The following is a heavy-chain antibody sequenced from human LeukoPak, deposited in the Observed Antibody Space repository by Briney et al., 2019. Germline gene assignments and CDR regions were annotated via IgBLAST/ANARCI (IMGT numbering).Heavy chain of an antibody. CDR3: AAGRGGDYVRFDY. V-gene: IGHV4-4*07. Sequence: PSETLSLTCTVSGGSISSYYWSWIRQPAGKGLEWIGRIYSSGNTNYSPSLKSRVTMSVDTSKNQLSLKLSSVTAADTAVYYCAAGRGGDYVRFDYWGQGTPVTVSS. CDR1: GGSISSYY. D-gene: IGHD4-17*01. CDR2: IYSSGNT. J-gene: IGHJ4*02.